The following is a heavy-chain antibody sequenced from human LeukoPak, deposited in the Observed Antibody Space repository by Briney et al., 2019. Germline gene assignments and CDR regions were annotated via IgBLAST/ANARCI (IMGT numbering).Heavy chain of an antibody. CDR2: IYYSGST. Sequence: PAETLSLTCTVSGGSISSYYWSWIRQPPGKGLEGIGYIYYSGSTNYNPSLKSRVTISVDTSKNQFSLKLSSVTAADTAVYYCARHGGYCSGGSCTHMYYFDYWGQGTLVTVSS. D-gene: IGHD2-15*01. J-gene: IGHJ4*02. V-gene: IGHV4-59*08. CDR3: ARHGGYCSGGSCTHMYYFDY. CDR1: GGSISSYY.